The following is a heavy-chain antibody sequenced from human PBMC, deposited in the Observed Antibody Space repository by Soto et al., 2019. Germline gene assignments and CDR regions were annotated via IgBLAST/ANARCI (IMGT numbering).Heavy chain of an antibody. Sequence: GGSLRLSCAATGFSFSSYAMHWVRQAPGKGLEWVAVISYDGSNKYYADSVKGRFTISRDNSKNTLYLQMNSLRAEDTAVYYCARVREADGSGGSCFDAFDIWGQGTMVTVSS. V-gene: IGHV3-30*04. D-gene: IGHD2-15*01. CDR2: ISYDGSNK. J-gene: IGHJ3*02. CDR1: GFSFSSYA. CDR3: ARVREADGSGGSCFDAFDI.